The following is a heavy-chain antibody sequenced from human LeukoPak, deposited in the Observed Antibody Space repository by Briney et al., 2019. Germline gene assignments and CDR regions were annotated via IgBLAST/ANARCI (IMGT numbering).Heavy chain of an antibody. CDR3: ARPHARIFGVRYYYMDV. CDR1: GGSFNGYF. J-gene: IGHJ6*03. CDR2: INHSGST. D-gene: IGHD3-3*01. Sequence: SETLSLTCAVYGGSFNGYFWSWIRQPPGKGLEWIGEINHSGSTNYNPSLKSRVTISVDTSKNQFSLKLSSVTAADTAVYYCARPHARIFGVRYYYMDVWGKGTTVTVSS. V-gene: IGHV4-34*01.